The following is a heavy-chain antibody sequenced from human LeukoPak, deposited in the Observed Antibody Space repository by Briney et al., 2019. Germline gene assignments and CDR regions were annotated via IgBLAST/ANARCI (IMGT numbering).Heavy chain of an antibody. CDR1: GFKFDDYV. Sequence: PGRSLRVSCVASGFKFDDYVMYWVRQPPGKGLEWVSAITWNSAFIAYADSVKGRFTVSRGNANNSLYLHMNSLRPEDTASYYCATGGAPTYWGQGTPVTVSS. CDR3: ATGGAPTY. D-gene: IGHD1-1*01. V-gene: IGHV3-9*01. CDR2: ITWNSAFI. J-gene: IGHJ4*02.